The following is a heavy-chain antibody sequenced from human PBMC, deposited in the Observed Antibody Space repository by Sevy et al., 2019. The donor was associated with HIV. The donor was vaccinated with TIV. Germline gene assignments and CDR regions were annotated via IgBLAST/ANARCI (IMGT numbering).Heavy chain of an antibody. V-gene: IGHV3-66*02. CDR3: VSLFLSYRSGWSYIDY. J-gene: IGHJ4*02. CDR2: IFSSGST. Sequence: GGSLRLSCAISGFTVNDRYIIWVRQAPGKGLEWVSVIFSSGSTYCADSAKGRFTISRDNSKNTVYLQMNSVRAEDTAIYYCVSLFLSYRSGWSYIDYWGQGTLVTVSS. D-gene: IGHD6-19*01. CDR1: GFTVNDRY.